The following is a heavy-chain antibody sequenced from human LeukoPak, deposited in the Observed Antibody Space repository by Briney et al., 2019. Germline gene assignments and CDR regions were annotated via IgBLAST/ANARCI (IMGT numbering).Heavy chain of an antibody. CDR1: GFTFSNYW. J-gene: IGHJ2*01. CDR3: AKLVVVTATQWYFDL. V-gene: IGHV3-7*03. CDR2: IKQDGSEK. D-gene: IGHD2-15*01. Sequence: GGSLRLSCAASGFTFSNYWMGWLRQAPGKGLDWVANIKQDGSEKYYLDSGKGRFTISRDNAKNSLYLQMNSLRAEDTAVYYCAKLVVVTATQWYFDLWGCGTLVTVSS.